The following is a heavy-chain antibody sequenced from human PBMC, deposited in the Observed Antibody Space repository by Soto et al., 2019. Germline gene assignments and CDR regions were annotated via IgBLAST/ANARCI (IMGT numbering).Heavy chain of an antibody. D-gene: IGHD6-19*01. V-gene: IGHV3-21*01. Sequence: KSGGSLRLSCAASGFTFSSYSMNWVRQAPGKGLEWVSSISSSSSYIYYADSVKGRFTISRDNAKNSLYLQMNSLRAEDTAVYYCASLDSSGWSVDYWGQGTLVTVSS. J-gene: IGHJ4*02. CDR1: GFTFSSYS. CDR3: ASLDSSGWSVDY. CDR2: ISSSSSYI.